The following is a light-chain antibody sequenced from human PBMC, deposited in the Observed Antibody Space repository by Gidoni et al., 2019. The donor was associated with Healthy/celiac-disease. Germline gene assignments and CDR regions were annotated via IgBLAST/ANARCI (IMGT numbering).Light chain of an antibody. CDR1: QVISNY. CDR3: QQYDNLPLT. Sequence: DIQMTQYPSSLSASVGDRVTITCQASQVISNYLNWYQQKPWKAPKLLIYDTSNLETGVPSRFSGRGSGTYFTFTISSLQPEEIATYYCQQYDNLPLTFGGGTKVELK. J-gene: IGKJ4*01. V-gene: IGKV1-33*01. CDR2: DTS.